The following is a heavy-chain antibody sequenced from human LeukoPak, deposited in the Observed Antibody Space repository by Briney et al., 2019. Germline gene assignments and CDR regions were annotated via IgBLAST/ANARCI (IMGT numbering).Heavy chain of an antibody. Sequence: GGSLRLSCAASGFTVSSNYISWVRQAPGKGLEWVSVIYSGGRTYNADSVKGRFTISRDKSKNTLYLQMNSLRAEDTAVYYCARDSLTMIVGRQKRGLDYWGQGTLVTVSS. CDR1: GFTVSSNY. V-gene: IGHV3-66*01. J-gene: IGHJ4*02. CDR3: ARDSLTMIVGRQKRGLDY. CDR2: IYSGGRT. D-gene: IGHD3-22*01.